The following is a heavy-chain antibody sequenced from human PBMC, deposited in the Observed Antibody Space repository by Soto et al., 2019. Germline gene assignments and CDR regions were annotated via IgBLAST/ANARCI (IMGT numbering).Heavy chain of an antibody. CDR3: ASGGLTGTAVDY. J-gene: IGHJ4*02. CDR2: IIPIFGTA. CDR1: GGTFSSYA. D-gene: IGHD1-7*01. Sequence: GASVKVSFKASGGTFSSYAISWVRQAPGQGLEWMGGIIPIFGTANYAQKFQGRVTITADESTSTAYMELSSLRSEDTAVYYCASGGLTGTAVDYWGQGTLVTVSS. V-gene: IGHV1-69*13.